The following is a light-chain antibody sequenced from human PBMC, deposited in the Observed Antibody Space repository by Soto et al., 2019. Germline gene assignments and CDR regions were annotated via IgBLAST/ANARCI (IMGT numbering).Light chain of an antibody. CDR1: QSVASN. J-gene: IGKJ2*01. V-gene: IGKV3-15*01. Sequence: DIVLTQSPATLSVSPGERATLSCRTSQSVASNFAWYQQKPGQAPRLLVYGAFIRAPGFPVRFRGSGSGSEFTLTISSLQSEDGATYYCQQYDKWPYTFGQGTNLEIK. CDR2: GAF. CDR3: QQYDKWPYT.